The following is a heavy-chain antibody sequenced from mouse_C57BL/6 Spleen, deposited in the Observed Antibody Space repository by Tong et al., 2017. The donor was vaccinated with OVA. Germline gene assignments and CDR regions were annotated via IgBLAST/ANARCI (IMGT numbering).Heavy chain of an antibody. CDR3: ARVNRGYFDY. J-gene: IGHJ2*01. CDR2: IWAGGST. CDR1: GFSLTSYG. Sequence: VQLKESGPGLVAPSQSLSITCTVSGFSLTSYGVHWVRQPPGKGLEWLGVIWAGGSTNYNSALMSRLSISKDNSKSQVFLKMNSLQTDDTARYYCARVNRGYFDYWGQGTTLTVSS. V-gene: IGHV2-9*02.